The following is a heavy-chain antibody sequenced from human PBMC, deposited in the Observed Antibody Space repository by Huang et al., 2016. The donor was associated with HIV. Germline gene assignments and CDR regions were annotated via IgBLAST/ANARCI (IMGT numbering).Heavy chain of an antibody. CDR2: INPNSGGT. D-gene: IGHD3-22*01. CDR3: ARDGYYDTPEDAFDI. J-gene: IGHJ3*02. V-gene: IGHV1-2*02. Sequence: QVHLVQSGAEVKRPGASVKVSCKASGYAFTGYYMHWVRQASGQGLEGMGWINPNSGGTNYAQKFQGRVTMTSDTSSTTAYMELSSLRSDDAAVYYCARDGYYDTPEDAFDIWGQGTMVTVSS. CDR1: GYAFTGYY.